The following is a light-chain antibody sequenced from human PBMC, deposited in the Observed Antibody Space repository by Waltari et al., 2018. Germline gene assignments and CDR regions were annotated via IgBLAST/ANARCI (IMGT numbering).Light chain of an antibody. CDR3: QQYNSYST. V-gene: IGKV1-5*03. Sequence: DIQMTQSPSTLSASVGDRVTLTCRASQSISSWLAWYQQKPGKAPTLLIYKASTLESGVPSRFSGSGSGTEFTLTISSLQPDDFATYYCQQYNSYSTFGQGTKLEIK. CDR1: QSISSW. J-gene: IGKJ2*01. CDR2: KAS.